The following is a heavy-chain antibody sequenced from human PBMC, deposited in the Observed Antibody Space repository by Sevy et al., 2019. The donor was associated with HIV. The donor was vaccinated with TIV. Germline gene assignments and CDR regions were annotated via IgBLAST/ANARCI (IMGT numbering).Heavy chain of an antibody. CDR3: ARGNSPSVTMAPFYYYYAMDV. J-gene: IGHJ6*02. D-gene: IGHD4-17*01. V-gene: IGHV3-30-3*01. CDR2: ISYDGSNK. CDR1: GFVFSNYA. Sequence: GGSLRLSCAASGFVFSNYAMHWVRQAPGKGLEWVAIISYDGSNKYYADSVKGRFTISRDNSKNTLYLQMNSLTAEDTAVYYCARGNSPSVTMAPFYYYYAMDVWGQGTTVTVSS.